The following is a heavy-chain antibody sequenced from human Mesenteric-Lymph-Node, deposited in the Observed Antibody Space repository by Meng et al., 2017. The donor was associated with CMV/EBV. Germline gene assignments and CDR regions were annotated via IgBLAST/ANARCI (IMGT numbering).Heavy chain of an antibody. CDR2: VGRDGSST. CDR3: AGEYCSGGWCWTAFDI. J-gene: IGHJ3*02. D-gene: IGHD2-15*01. Sequence: GESLKISCAADGLTFSSHWMHWVRQSPGKGLVWVSGVGRDGSSTIYADSVRGRFTISRDNAKNTLCLQMNSLRVEDTGVYYCAGEYCSGGWCWTAFDIWGQGTMVTVSS. CDR1: GLTFSSHW. V-gene: IGHV3-74*01.